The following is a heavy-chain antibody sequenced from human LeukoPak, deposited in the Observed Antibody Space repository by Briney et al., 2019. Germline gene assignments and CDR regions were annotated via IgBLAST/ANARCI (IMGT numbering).Heavy chain of an antibody. D-gene: IGHD6-19*01. V-gene: IGHV3-11*01. J-gene: IGHJ5*02. CDR2: ISSSGSTI. Sequence: GGSLRLSCAASGFAFSAYYMCWIRQAPGKGLRCFSYISSSGSTIYYADSVKGRFTISRDNANNSPYLQMTRLRAEDTAVYYCARDSSGWYNWFDPWGQGTLVTVSS. CDR3: ARDSSGWYNWFDP. CDR1: GFAFSAYY.